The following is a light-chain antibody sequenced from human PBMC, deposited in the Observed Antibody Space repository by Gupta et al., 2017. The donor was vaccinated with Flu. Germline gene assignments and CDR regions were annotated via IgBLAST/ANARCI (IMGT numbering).Light chain of an antibody. CDR1: TNDIGNYDY. J-gene: IGLJ3*02. CDR3: CSYAGTFTFV. CDR2: SVT. V-gene: IGLV2-11*01. Sequence: TTNDIGNYDYVSWCQQHPGTAPKLMIYSVTERPSGVPDRFSGSKSGNTASLTISGLRSDDEASYYCCSYAGTFTFVFGGGTKLTVL.